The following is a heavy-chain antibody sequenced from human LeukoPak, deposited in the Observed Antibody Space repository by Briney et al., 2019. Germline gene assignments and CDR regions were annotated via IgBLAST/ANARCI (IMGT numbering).Heavy chain of an antibody. D-gene: IGHD3-16*01. CDR1: GLTVSNNY. V-gene: IGHV3-66*02. CDR3: AGRRVLDASFDH. J-gene: IGHJ4*02. Sequence: GGSLRLSCAASGLTVSNNYMSWVRQAPGKGLEWVSVIYSGDNTYYVESVKGRFTISRDNSKNTLFLQMNRLRAEDTAMYYCAGRRVLDASFDHWRQETLVTVSS. CDR2: IYSGDNT.